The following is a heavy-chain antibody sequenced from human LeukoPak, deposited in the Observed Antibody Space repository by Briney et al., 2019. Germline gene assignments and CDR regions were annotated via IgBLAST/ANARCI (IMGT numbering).Heavy chain of an antibody. CDR3: ASGGSIGGYDLADDAFDI. V-gene: IGHV4-59*08. J-gene: IGHJ3*02. D-gene: IGHD5-12*01. Sequence: SETLSLTYTVSGGSISSYYWSWIRQPPGKGLEWIGYIYYSGSTNYNPSLKSRVTISVDTSKNQFSLKLSSVTAADTAVYYCASGGSIGGYDLADDAFDIWGQGTMVTVSS. CDR2: IYYSGST. CDR1: GGSISSYY.